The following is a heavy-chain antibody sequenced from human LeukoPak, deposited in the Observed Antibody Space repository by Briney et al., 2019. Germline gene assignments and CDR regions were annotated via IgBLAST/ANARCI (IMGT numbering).Heavy chain of an antibody. CDR3: ARGYDRSGYPLGY. Sequence: SETLSLTCTVSGGSISSSSYYWGWIRQPPGQELEWSGSIYYSGNTFYNPSLKSRVTISVDTSKNQFSLKLSSVTAADTAVYYCARGYDRSGYPLGYWGQGTLVTVSS. CDR2: IYYSGNT. V-gene: IGHV4-39*01. CDR1: GGSISSSSYY. D-gene: IGHD3-22*01. J-gene: IGHJ4*02.